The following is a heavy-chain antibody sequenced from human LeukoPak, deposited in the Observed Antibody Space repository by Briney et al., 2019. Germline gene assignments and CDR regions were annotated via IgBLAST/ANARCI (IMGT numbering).Heavy chain of an antibody. D-gene: IGHD5-24*01. Sequence: SGGSLRLSCAASGFTFSSYGMHWVRQAPGKGLEWVAVIWHDGSNKYYADSVKGRFTISRDNSKSTLYLQMNSLRAEDTAVYSCAKVDGYTDPRNGMDVWGQGTTVTVSS. V-gene: IGHV3-30*02. J-gene: IGHJ6*02. CDR2: IWHDGSNK. CDR3: AKVDGYTDPRNGMDV. CDR1: GFTFSSYG.